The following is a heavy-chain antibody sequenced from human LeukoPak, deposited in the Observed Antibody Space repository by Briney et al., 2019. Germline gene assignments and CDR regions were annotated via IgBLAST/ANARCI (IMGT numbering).Heavy chain of an antibody. J-gene: IGHJ4*02. D-gene: IGHD4-17*01. CDR3: ARGSDFGDY. CDR2: IYYSGST. Sequence: PSETLSLTCTVSGGSISSSSYYWGWIRQPPGKGLEWIGSIYYSGSTYYNPSLKSRVTISVDTSKNQLSMNLSSVTAADTAVYYCARGSDFGDYWGQGTLVTVSS. CDR1: GGSISSSSYY. V-gene: IGHV4-39*07.